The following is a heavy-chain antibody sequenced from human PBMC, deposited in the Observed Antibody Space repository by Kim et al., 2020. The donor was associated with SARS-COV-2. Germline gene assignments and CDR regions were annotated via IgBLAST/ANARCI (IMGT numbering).Heavy chain of an antibody. CDR1: GGSFSGYY. V-gene: IGHV4-34*01. CDR3: ARGVRGVIKSGWFDP. Sequence: SETLSLTCAVYGGSFSGYYWSWIRQPPGKGLEWIGEINHSGSTNYNPSLKSRVTISVDTSKNQFSLKLSSVTAADTAVYYCARGVRGVIKSGWFDPWGQG. CDR2: INHSGST. D-gene: IGHD3-10*01. J-gene: IGHJ5*02.